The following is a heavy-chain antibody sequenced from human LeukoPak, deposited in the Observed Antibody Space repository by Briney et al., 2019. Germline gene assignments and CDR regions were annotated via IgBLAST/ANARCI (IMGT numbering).Heavy chain of an antibody. CDR1: EFPFSNYG. V-gene: IGHV3-23*01. CDR3: AKGGSSYSEMDY. CDR2: ISTSGGST. Sequence: GGSLRLSCAASEFPFSNYGMSWVRQAPGKGLEWVSSISTSGGSTYYADSVKGRFTISRDNSKDTLYLQMNSLRAEDTAVYYCAKGGSSYSEMDYWGQGTLVTVSS. J-gene: IGHJ4*02. D-gene: IGHD4-11*01.